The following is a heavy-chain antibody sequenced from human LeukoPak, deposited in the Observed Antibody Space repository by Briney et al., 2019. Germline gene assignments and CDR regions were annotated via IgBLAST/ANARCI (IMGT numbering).Heavy chain of an antibody. J-gene: IGHJ6*02. D-gene: IGHD2-15*01. Sequence: GASVKVSCKASGGTFSSYTISWVRQAPGQGLEWMGRIIPILDITNYAQKFQGRVTITADKSTSTAYMELSSLGSEDTAVYYCARDGVVVVSPTIYYYYYGMDVWGQGTTVTVSS. V-gene: IGHV1-69*04. CDR2: IIPILDIT. CDR1: GGTFSSYT. CDR3: ARDGVVVVSPTIYYYYYGMDV.